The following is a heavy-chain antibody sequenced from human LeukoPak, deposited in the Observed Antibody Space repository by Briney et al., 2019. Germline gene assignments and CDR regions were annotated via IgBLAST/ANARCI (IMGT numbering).Heavy chain of an antibody. V-gene: IGHV4-61*05. CDR3: ARVEEGYGSGRRENYYYYYMDV. CDR2: IHYSGSA. D-gene: IGHD3-10*01. J-gene: IGHJ6*03. Sequence: SETLSLTCTVSGGSIRSSSYYWGWIRQPPGKGLEWVGYIHYSGSANYNRSLKSRVTISVDTSKNQFSLKLSSVTAADTAVYYCARVEEGYGSGRRENYYYYYMDVWGKGTTVTVSS. CDR1: GGSIRSSSYY.